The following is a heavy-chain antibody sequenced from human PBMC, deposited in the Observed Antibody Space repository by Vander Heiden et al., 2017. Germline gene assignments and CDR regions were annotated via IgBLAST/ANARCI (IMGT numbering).Heavy chain of an antibody. J-gene: IGHJ4*02. CDR3: ASSCIEYDSAGCLFDY. CDR1: ENTLPYRY. V-gene: IGHV1-45*02. D-gene: IGHD3-22*01. CDR2: ITPFNGNT. Sequence: PLLHSGPEVPQTGSTVKLSCTASENTLPYRYLQLVRQAPGQALEWMGWITPFNGNTNHAQKFQDRFSITRDTSMTTVSRELSSLRSEDTAMYYCASSCIEYDSAGCLFDYWGPGTLVTVSS.